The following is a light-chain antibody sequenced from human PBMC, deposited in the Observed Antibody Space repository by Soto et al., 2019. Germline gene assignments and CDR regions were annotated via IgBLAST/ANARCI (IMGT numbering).Light chain of an antibody. CDR2: SAS. Sequence: IVLTQSPDSLSVSLGERATISCKSSRSLLYTTSNRSYLAWYQQKPGQPPRLLFFSASIRESGVPDRFTGGESGTDFTLTITNLQAEDVAVYFCQQYYTTPYTFGQGTKLEI. J-gene: IGKJ2*01. V-gene: IGKV4-1*01. CDR3: QQYYTTPYT. CDR1: RSLLYTTSNRSY.